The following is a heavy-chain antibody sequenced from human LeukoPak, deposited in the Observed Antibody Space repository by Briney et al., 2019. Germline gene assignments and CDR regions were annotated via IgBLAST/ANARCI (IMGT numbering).Heavy chain of an antibody. CDR1: GYTFTGYY. V-gene: IGHV1-2*02. J-gene: IGHJ4*02. Sequence: ASVKVSCKASGYTFTGYYIHWIRQGPGQGLEWMGWTNPNTGVTNYAPIFQGRVAMTRDTSITTAYMELSRLTSDDTAVYYCARGWGSLWYLDHWGQGTLVTVSS. CDR3: ARGWGSLWYLDH. CDR2: TNPNTGVT. D-gene: IGHD3-16*01.